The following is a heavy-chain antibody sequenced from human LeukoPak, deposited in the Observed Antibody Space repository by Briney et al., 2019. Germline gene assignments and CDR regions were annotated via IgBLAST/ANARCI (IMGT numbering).Heavy chain of an antibody. CDR1: GFTFSSYG. D-gene: IGHD3-10*01. CDR3: AKDMGPYYYGSGSYFQH. V-gene: IGHV3-30*02. CDR2: IRYDGSNK. J-gene: IGHJ1*01. Sequence: PGGSLRLSCAASGFTFSSYGMHWVRQAPGKGLEWVAFIRYDGSNKYYADSVKGRFTISRDNSKNTLYLQMNSLRAEDTAVYYCAKDMGPYYYGSGSYFQHWGQGTLVTVSS.